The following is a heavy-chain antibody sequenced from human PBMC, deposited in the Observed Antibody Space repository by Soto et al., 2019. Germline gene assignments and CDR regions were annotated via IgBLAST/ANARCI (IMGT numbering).Heavy chain of an antibody. CDR3: TTVDGNTIFGVVTYRVDYMDV. D-gene: IGHD3-3*01. J-gene: IGHJ6*03. Sequence: GGSLRLSCAASGFTFSNAWMSWVRQAPGKGLEWVGRIKSKTDGGTTDYAAPVKGRFTISRDDSKNTLYLQMNSLKTEDTAVYYCTTVDGNTIFGVVTYRVDYMDVWGKGTTVTVSS. CDR1: GFTFSNAW. CDR2: IKSKTDGGTT. V-gene: IGHV3-15*01.